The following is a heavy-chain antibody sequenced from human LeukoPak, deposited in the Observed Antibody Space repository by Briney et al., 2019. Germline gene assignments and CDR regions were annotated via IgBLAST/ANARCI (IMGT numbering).Heavy chain of an antibody. CDR2: INGPGDGT. D-gene: IGHD1-26*01. J-gene: IGHJ4*02. CDR1: GFIFSSYV. Sequence: GGSLRLSRAASGFIFSSYVINWVRQAPGQGLEWVSAINGPGDGTYYADSVKGRFTISRDNSKNTLYLQMNSLRVEDTAIYYCAKYGPQDSGSSHFDYWGQGALVTVSS. CDR3: AKYGPQDSGSSHFDY. V-gene: IGHV3-23*01.